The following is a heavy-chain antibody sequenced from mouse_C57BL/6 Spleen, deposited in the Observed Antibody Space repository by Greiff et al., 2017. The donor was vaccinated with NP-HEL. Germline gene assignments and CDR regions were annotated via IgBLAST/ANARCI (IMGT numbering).Heavy chain of an antibody. J-gene: IGHJ4*01. D-gene: IGHD1-1*02. CDR2: VYLGDGDT. Sequence: VKLMESGPELVKPGASVKIPCKAPGYAFSSCWMNWVKQRPGQGLEWIGRVYLGDGDTIYNGTFTGRATLTADKSSRTAYMQLSSLTSEDTAVYFCAYYYGGPYAMDYWGQGTSVTASS. CDR3: AYYYGGPYAMDY. CDR1: GYAFSSCW. V-gene: IGHV1-82*01.